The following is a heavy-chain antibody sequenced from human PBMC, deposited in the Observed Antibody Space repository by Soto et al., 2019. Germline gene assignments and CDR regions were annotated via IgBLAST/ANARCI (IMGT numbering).Heavy chain of an antibody. Sequence: GESLKISCKGSGYSFTNYWISWVRRMPGKGLEWMGNIDPVDSYTNYSPSFQGHVTFSVDTSISTAYLQWSSLKASDTAMYYCARIESIARNWFDPWGQGTLVTVSP. D-gene: IGHD6-13*01. V-gene: IGHV5-10-1*01. CDR3: ARIESIARNWFDP. J-gene: IGHJ5*02. CDR1: GYSFTNYW. CDR2: IDPVDSYT.